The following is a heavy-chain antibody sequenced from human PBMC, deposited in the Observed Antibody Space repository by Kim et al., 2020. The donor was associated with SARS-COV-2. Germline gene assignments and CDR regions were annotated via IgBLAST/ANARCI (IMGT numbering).Heavy chain of an antibody. CDR2: ITNSGTNT. CDR1: GFTFSSYA. V-gene: IGHV3-23*05. Sequence: GGSLRLSCAASGFTFSSYAMSWVRQAPAKGLEWVSIITNSGTNTHYADSVKGRFTVSRDNSKNTLYLQMNSLRAEDTAIYYCANGRLREQQLGAYWGQGTLVTVSS. CDR3: ANGRLREQQLGAY. J-gene: IGHJ4*02. D-gene: IGHD6-13*01.